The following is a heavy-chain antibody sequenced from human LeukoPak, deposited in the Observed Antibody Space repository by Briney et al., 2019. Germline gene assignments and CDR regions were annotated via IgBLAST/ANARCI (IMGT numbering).Heavy chain of an antibody. CDR2: ISGSGGST. V-gene: IGHV3-23*01. J-gene: IGHJ2*01. CDR1: GFTFSSYA. D-gene: IGHD6-6*01. Sequence: GGSLRLSCAASGFTFSSYAMSWVRQAPGKGLEWVSAISGSGGSTYYADSVKGRFTISRDNSKNTLYLQMNSLRAEDTAVYYCAKGARASSSSFWYFDLWGRGTLVTVSS. CDR3: AKGARASSSSFWYFDL.